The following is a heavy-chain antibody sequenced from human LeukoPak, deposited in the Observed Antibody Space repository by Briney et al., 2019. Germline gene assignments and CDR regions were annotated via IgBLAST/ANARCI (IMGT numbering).Heavy chain of an antibody. J-gene: IGHJ4*02. CDR1: GFNFSSSA. Sequence: GGSLRLSCAGSGFNFSSSAMSWVRQTTGKGLEWVSSITGNGATTSYSDSVKGRFTISRDNSKNTLSLQMNSLRVEDTAVYYCAKERRRVDTEMVRSYYFENWGQGTLVTVSS. V-gene: IGHV3-23*01. D-gene: IGHD5-18*01. CDR2: ITGNGATT. CDR3: AKERRRVDTEMVRSYYFEN.